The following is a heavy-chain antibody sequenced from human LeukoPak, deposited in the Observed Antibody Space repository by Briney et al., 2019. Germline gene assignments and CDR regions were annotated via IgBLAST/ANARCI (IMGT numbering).Heavy chain of an antibody. CDR1: GFTFSSYS. CDR2: ISSSSSYI. J-gene: IGHJ3*01. CDR3: ATEVGSPDIRSAFNF. Sequence: GSLRLSCAASGFTFSSYSMNWVRQAPGKGLEWVSSISSSSSYIYYADSVKGRFTISRDNAKNSLYLQMNSLRAEDTAVYYCATEVGSPDIRSAFNFWGRGTMVTVSS. D-gene: IGHD2-15*01. V-gene: IGHV3-21*01.